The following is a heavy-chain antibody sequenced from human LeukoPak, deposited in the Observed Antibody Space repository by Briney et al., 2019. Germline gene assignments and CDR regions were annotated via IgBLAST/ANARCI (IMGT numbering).Heavy chain of an antibody. CDR1: GFTVSSNY. V-gene: IGHV3-66*01. D-gene: IGHD2-2*01. CDR2: IYSGGST. CDR3: AREGREVCSSTSCYFLYYYGMDV. J-gene: IGHJ6*02. Sequence: GSLRLSCAASGFTVSSNYMSWVRQVPGKGLEWVSVIYSGGSTYYADSVKGRFTISRDNSKNTLYLQMNSLRAEDTAVYYCAREGREVCSSTSCYFLYYYGMDVWGQGTTVTVSS.